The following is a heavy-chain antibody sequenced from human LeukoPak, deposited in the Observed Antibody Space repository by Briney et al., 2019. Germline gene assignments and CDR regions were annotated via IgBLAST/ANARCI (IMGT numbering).Heavy chain of an antibody. J-gene: IGHJ3*02. V-gene: IGHV3-48*03. CDR3: AAAREVAFDI. CDR2: ISSSGSTI. CDR1: GFTFSSYE. Sequence: GGSLRLSCAASGFTFSSYEMNWVRQAPGKGLEWVSYISSSGSTIYYADSVKGRFTISRDNAKNSLYLQMNSLRAEDTAVYYCAAAREVAFDIWGQGTMVTVSS. D-gene: IGHD5-24*01.